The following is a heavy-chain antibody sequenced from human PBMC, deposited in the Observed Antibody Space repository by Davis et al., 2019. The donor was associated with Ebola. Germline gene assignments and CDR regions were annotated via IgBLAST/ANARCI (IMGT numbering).Heavy chain of an antibody. CDR3: ARGGDSNSWYYYYGMDV. J-gene: IGHJ6*02. Sequence: MPSETLSLTCAAYGGSFSGYYWSWIRQPPGKGLEWIGEINHSGSTNYNPSLKSRVTISVDTSKNQFSLKLSSVTAADTAVYYCARGGDSNSWYYYYGMDVWGQGTTVTVSS. V-gene: IGHV4-34*01. CDR2: INHSGST. CDR1: GGSFSGYY. D-gene: IGHD6-13*01.